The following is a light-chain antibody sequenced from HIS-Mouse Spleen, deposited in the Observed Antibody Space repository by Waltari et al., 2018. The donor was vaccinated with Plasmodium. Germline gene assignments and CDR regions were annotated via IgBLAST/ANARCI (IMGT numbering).Light chain of an antibody. CDR1: QSVNSI. CDR3: QQYKNSPAWT. Sequence: EIVMTQSPAPLSLSPGERATLSGRDSQSVNSILAWYKENQGQAPRLLIYGASNRATGIPVSFSGSESGKESTLIISSMQSEDFAGYYGQQYKNSPAWTFGQGTKVAIK. J-gene: IGKJ1*01. V-gene: IGKV3-15*01. CDR2: GAS.